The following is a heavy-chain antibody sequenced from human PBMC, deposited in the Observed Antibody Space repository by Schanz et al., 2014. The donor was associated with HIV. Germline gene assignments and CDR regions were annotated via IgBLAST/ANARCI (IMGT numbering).Heavy chain of an antibody. CDR2: IDSDGESK. V-gene: IGHV3-11*01. Sequence: QVQLVESGGGLVEPGGSLRLSCEASEFIFNGYYLTWIRQAPGKGLEWVSSIDSDGESKFYTDSVEGRFTVSRDNAKNSLFLQMNSLRVEDTAVYYCARDQGYCAGSTCYSWYYFDSWGQGTPVTVSS. CDR3: ARDQGYCAGSTCYSWYYFDS. CDR1: EFIFNGYY. D-gene: IGHD2-21*02. J-gene: IGHJ4*02.